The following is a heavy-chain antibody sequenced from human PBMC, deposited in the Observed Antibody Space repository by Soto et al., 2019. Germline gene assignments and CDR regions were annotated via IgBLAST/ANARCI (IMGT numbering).Heavy chain of an antibody. CDR2: IYPGHSDV. CDR1: GYIFTTYW. Sequence: GESLKISCQGSGYIFTTYWIGWARQMPGKGLEWMGIIYPGHSDVRYSPSFQGQVTISADTSISTAYLQWRSLEASDTAMYYCATTPYISGGGRYYWGQGTLVTVSS. J-gene: IGHJ4*02. CDR3: ATTPYISGGGRYY. V-gene: IGHV5-51*01. D-gene: IGHD6-19*01.